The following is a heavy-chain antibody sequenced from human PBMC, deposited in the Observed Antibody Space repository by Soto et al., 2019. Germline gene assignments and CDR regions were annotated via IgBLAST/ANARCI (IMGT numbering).Heavy chain of an antibody. CDR3: ARDRRVIVGATTTDY. J-gene: IGHJ4*02. D-gene: IGHD1-26*01. V-gene: IGHV1-18*01. Sequence: QVQLVQSGAEVKKPGASVKVSCKASDYTFTSYGISWVRQAPGQGLKWMGWISPYNGNTRYAQKLQGRLTMTTDTSTSTAYMELRSLRSDDTAVYYCARDRRVIVGATTTDYWGQGTLVTVSS. CDR1: DYTFTSYG. CDR2: ISPYNGNT.